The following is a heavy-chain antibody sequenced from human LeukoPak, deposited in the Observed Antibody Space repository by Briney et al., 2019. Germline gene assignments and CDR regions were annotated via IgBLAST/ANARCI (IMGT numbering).Heavy chain of an antibody. Sequence: GGSLRLSCAASGFTFSSYGMHWVRQAPGKGLEWVAVISYDGSNKYYADSVKGRFTISRDNSKNTLYLQMNSLRAEDTAVYYCAKDPGGNGSGDYWGQGTLVTVSS. V-gene: IGHV3-30*18. J-gene: IGHJ4*02. CDR2: ISYDGSNK. CDR1: GFTFSSYG. CDR3: AKDPGGNGSGDY. D-gene: IGHD4-23*01.